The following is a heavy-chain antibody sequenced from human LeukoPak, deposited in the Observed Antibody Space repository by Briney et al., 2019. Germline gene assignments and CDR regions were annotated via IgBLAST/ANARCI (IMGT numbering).Heavy chain of an antibody. V-gene: IGHV1-8*03. CDR2: MNPNSGYT. J-gene: IGHJ4*02. D-gene: IGHD3-10*01. CDR3: ARVARSIDY. Sequence: ASVTVPCKASGYTFTTYDINWVRQATGQGLEWMGWMNPNSGYTGYAQKFQGRVTITRDTSISTAYMELSSLRSEDTAVYYCARVARSIDYWGQETVVTVSS. CDR1: GYTFTTYD.